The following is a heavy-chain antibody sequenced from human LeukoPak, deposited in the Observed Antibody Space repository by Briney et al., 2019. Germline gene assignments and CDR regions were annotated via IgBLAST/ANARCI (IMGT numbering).Heavy chain of an antibody. D-gene: IGHD2-15*01. J-gene: IGHJ5*02. V-gene: IGHV4-34*01. Sequence: SETLSLTCAVYGGSFSGYYWSWIRQPPGKGLEWIGEINHSRSTNYNPSLKSRVTISVDTSKNQFSLKLSSVTAADTAVYYCARSRGRSWFDPWGQGTLVTVSS. CDR1: GGSFSGYY. CDR2: INHSRST. CDR3: ARSRGRSWFDP.